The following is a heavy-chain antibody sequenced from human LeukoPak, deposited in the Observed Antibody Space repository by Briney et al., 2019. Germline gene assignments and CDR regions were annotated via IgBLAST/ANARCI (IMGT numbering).Heavy chain of an antibody. J-gene: IGHJ6*03. D-gene: IGHD3-9*01. CDR2: ISSSSSYI. V-gene: IGHV3-21*01. CDR1: GFTFSSYS. Sequence: GGSLRLSCAASGFTFSSYSMNWVRQAPGKGLGWVSSISSSSSYIYYADSVKGRFTISRDNAKNSLYLQMNSLRAEDTAVYYCARVQAYYDILTGYYKGYYMDVWGKGTTVTVSS. CDR3: ARVQAYYDILTGYYKGYYMDV.